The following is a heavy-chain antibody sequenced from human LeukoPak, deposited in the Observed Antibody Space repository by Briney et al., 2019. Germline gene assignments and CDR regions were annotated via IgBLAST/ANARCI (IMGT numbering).Heavy chain of an antibody. Sequence: ASVKVSCKASANTFTDYYMHWVRQAPGQGLEWMGIFNPAGGRTSYAQKFQGRVTITRDTSTSTLYMELSSLRSEDTAVYYCARMSRFSWTPYYFDYWSQGTLVIVSS. D-gene: IGHD3/OR15-3a*01. CDR1: ANTFTDYY. CDR2: FNPAGGRT. CDR3: ARMSRFSWTPYYFDY. J-gene: IGHJ4*02. V-gene: IGHV1-46*01.